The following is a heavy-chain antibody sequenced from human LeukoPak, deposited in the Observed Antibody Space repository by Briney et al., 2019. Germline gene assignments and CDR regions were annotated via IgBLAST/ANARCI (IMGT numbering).Heavy chain of an antibody. CDR3: AKGTLTTVTPIDY. V-gene: IGHV3-30*18. J-gene: IGHJ4*02. CDR1: GFTFSSYG. Sequence: GGSLRLSCAASGFTFSSYGMHWVRQAPGKGLEWVAVISYDGSNKYYADSVKGRFTISRDNSKNTLYLRMNSLRAEDTAVYYCAKGTLTTVTPIDYWGQGTLVTVSS. D-gene: IGHD4-11*01. CDR2: ISYDGSNK.